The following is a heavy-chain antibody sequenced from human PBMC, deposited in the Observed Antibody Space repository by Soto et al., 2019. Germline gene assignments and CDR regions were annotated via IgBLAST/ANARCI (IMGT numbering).Heavy chain of an antibody. CDR2: IKQDGSEK. CDR3: AREPCTNGVCYADY. V-gene: IGHV3-7*01. J-gene: IGHJ4*02. D-gene: IGHD2-8*01. CDR1: GFTFSSYW. Sequence: EVQLVESGGGLVQPGGSLRLSCAASGFTFSSYWMSWVRQAPGKGLEGVANIKQDGSEKYYVDSVKGRFTMSRDNDKNSLYLQMNSLRAEDTAVYYCAREPCTNGVCYADYWGQGTLVTVSS.